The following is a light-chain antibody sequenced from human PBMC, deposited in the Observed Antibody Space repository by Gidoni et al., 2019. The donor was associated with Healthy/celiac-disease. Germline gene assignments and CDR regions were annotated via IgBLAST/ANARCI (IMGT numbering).Light chain of an antibody. CDR2: DAS. CDR1: QSVSSY. V-gene: IGKV3-11*01. J-gene: IGKJ3*01. CDR3: QQRSNWPRFT. Sequence: EIVLTQSPATLSLSPGERATLSCRASQSVSSYLAWYQQKPGQAPRLLSYDASNRATGIPARFSGSGSGTDFTLTISSLEPEDCAVYYCQQRSNWPRFTFGPGTKVDIK.